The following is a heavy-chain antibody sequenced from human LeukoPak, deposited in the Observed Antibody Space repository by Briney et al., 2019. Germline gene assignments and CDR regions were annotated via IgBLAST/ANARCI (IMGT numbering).Heavy chain of an antibody. Sequence: ASVKVSCKASGYTFTGYYMHWVRQAPGQGLEWMGWINPNSGDTNYAQKFQGRVTMTRDTSIGKAYMELSRLTSDDTAMYYCARDRTSGFNWFDPWGQGTLVTV. CDR2: INPNSGDT. CDR3: ARDRTSGFNWFDP. V-gene: IGHV1-2*02. D-gene: IGHD3-22*01. CDR1: GYTFTGYY. J-gene: IGHJ5*02.